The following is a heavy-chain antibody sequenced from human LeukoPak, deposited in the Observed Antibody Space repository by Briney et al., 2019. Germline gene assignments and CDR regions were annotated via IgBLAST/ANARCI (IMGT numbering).Heavy chain of an antibody. Sequence: GGSLRLSCAASGFTFSSYAMHWVRQAPGKGLEWVAVISYDGSNKYYADSVKGRFTISRDNPKNTLYLQMNSLRAEDTAVYYCARGGYCSSTSCYRYYYGMDVWGKGTTVTVSS. D-gene: IGHD2-2*01. CDR2: ISYDGSNK. CDR3: ARGGYCSSTSCYRYYYGMDV. CDR1: GFTFSSYA. J-gene: IGHJ6*04. V-gene: IGHV3-30*04.